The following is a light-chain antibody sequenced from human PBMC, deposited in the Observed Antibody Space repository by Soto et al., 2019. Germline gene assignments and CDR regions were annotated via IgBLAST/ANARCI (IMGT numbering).Light chain of an antibody. V-gene: IGLV2-14*01. CDR2: DVS. J-gene: IGLJ2*01. CDR3: SSYTSSSTLV. Sequence: QSALTQPASVSGSPGQSITISCTGTTSDVGGYNYVSWYQQHPGKAPKLIIYDVSNRPSGVSNRFSGSKSGNTASLTNSGLQAEDEADYYCSSYTSSSTLVFGGGTKVTVL. CDR1: TSDVGGYNY.